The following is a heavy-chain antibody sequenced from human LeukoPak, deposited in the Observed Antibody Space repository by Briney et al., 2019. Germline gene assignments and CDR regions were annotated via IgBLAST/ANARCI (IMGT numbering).Heavy chain of an antibody. J-gene: IGHJ1*01. Sequence: SETLSLTCAVYGGSFSGYYWSWIRQPPGKGLEWIGEINHSGSTNYNPSLKSRVTISVDTSKNQFSLKLSSVTAADTAVYYCARIKYGGNSVAFQHWGQGTLVTVSS. CDR2: INHSGST. CDR3: ARIKYGGNSVAFQH. D-gene: IGHD4-23*01. CDR1: GGSFSGYY. V-gene: IGHV4-34*01.